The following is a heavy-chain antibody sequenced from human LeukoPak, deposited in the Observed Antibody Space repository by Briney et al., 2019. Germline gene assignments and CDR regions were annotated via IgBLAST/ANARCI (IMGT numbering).Heavy chain of an antibody. J-gene: IGHJ4*02. CDR2: IGGSGSYI. D-gene: IGHD6-19*01. Sequence: GGSLRLSCAASGFTFSRYSMNWVRQAPGKGLEWVSSIGGSGSYIYHADSVKGRFTISRDNAKNSLYLQMNSLRAEDTAVYYCARGQWLVSGDLSYWGQGTLVTVSS. CDR3: ARGQWLVSGDLSY. CDR1: GFTFSRYS. V-gene: IGHV3-21*01.